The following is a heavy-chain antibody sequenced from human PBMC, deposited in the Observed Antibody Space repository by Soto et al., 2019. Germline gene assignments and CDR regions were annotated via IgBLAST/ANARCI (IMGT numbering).Heavy chain of an antibody. V-gene: IGHV4-59*08. CDR2: IYYSGST. D-gene: IGHD3-10*01. Sequence: TSETLSLTCTVSGDSISSYYWSWIRQPPGKGLEWIGYIYYSGSTNYNPSLKSRVTISVDTSKNQFSLKLSSVTAADTAVYYCARLLWSRGDWFDPWGQGTLVTVSS. CDR3: ARLLWSRGDWFDP. CDR1: GDSISSYY. J-gene: IGHJ5*02.